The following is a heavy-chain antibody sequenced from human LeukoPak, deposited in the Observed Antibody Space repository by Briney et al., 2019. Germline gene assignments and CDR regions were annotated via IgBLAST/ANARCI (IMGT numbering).Heavy chain of an antibody. CDR3: ARAGGYGLIDY. CDR1: GYSISSNYY. CDR2: IYHSGTTYSGST. J-gene: IGHJ4*02. Sequence: SETLSLTCTVSGYSISSNYYWVWIRQPPGKGLEWIGSIYHSGTTYSGSTYYNPSLKSRVTISLDTSKNQFSLKVGSMTAADTAVYYCARAGGYGLIDYWGQGTMVTVSS. V-gene: IGHV4-38-2*02. D-gene: IGHD5-18*01.